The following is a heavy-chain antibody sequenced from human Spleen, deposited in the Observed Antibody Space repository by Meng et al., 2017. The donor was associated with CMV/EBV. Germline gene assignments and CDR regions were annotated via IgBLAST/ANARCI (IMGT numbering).Heavy chain of an antibody. CDR3: ARDHRTHFDY. CDR2: VYFSGST. CDR1: GGSISSNNYQ. V-gene: IGHV4-39*02. J-gene: IGHJ4*02. D-gene: IGHD1-14*01. Sequence: SETLSLTCTVSGGSISSNNYQWGWIRQPPGKGLEWIGSVYFSGSTYYIPSLRSRVTIPVDTSKNQFSLNLISVTVADTAIYYCARDHRTHFDYWGQGSLVTVSS.